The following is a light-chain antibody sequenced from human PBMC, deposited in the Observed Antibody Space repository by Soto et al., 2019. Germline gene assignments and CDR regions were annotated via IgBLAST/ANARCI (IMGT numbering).Light chain of an antibody. Sequence: QSALTQPASVSGSPGQSVTISCTGTSSDVGGYIYVSWYQHHPGKAPKLIIYEVSNRPSGISNRFSGSKSGNTASLTISGLQAEDEADYYCSSYTSGRTLDFGGGTKLTVL. J-gene: IGLJ2*01. CDR3: SSYTSGRTLD. CDR1: SSDVGGYIY. V-gene: IGLV2-14*01. CDR2: EVS.